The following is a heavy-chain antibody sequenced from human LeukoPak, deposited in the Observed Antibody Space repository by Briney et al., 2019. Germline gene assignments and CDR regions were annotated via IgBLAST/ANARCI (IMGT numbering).Heavy chain of an antibody. CDR3: ARENFRIAAAGKDYYYYMDV. D-gene: IGHD6-13*01. J-gene: IGHJ6*03. CDR1: LGIFSSYA. V-gene: IGHV1-69*05. CDR2: IISIFCTA. Sequence: SVTVSFKSTLGIFSSYAIDWVRQAAGPGLEGMGGIISIFCTANYAQKFQGRVTITTDESTSTAYMELSSLRSEDTAVYYCARENFRIAAAGKDYYYYMDVWGKGTTVTVSS.